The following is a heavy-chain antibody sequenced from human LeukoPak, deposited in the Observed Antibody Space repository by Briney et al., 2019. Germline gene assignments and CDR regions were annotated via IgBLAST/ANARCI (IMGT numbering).Heavy chain of an antibody. CDR1: GGSISSSNYY. V-gene: IGHV4-61*02. D-gene: IGHD6-13*01. CDR3: ARGVIAAGGNDFDY. Sequence: SETLSLTCTVSGGSISSSNYYWSWIRQPAGKGLEWIGRIYTSGTTNYNPSLKSRVTISIDTSKNQFSLKLSSVPAADTAVYYCARGVIAAGGNDFDYWGQGTLVTVSS. CDR2: IYTSGTT. J-gene: IGHJ4*02.